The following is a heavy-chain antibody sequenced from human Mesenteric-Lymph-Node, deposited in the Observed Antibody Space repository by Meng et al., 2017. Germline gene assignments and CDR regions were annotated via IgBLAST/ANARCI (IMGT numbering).Heavy chain of an antibody. Sequence: GESLKISCAASGFTFSSYAMHWVRQAPGKGLEWVAVISYDGSNKYYADSVKGRFTISRDNSKNTLYLQMNSLRAEDTAVYYCAKGQGHCTLSSCHLDWFDPWGQGNLVTVSS. CDR3: AKGQGHCTLSSCHLDWFDP. V-gene: IGHV3-30*04. J-gene: IGHJ5*02. CDR1: GFTFSSYA. CDR2: ISYDGSNK. D-gene: IGHD6-13*01.